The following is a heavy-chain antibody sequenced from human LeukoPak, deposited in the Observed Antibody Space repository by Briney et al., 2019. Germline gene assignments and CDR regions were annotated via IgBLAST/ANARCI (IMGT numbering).Heavy chain of an antibody. CDR2: INTNTGNP. J-gene: IGHJ4*02. Sequence: ASVKVSCKASGYTFTSYAMNWVRQAPGQGLEWMGWINTNTGNPTYAQGFFTGRYVFSLDTSVNTAYLQITGLKADDTAVYYCGRDPKLGIRGYTYGYIDFWGQGTLVTVAS. CDR3: GRDPKLGIRGYTYGYIDF. V-gene: IGHV7-4-1*02. D-gene: IGHD5-18*01. CDR1: GYTFTSYA.